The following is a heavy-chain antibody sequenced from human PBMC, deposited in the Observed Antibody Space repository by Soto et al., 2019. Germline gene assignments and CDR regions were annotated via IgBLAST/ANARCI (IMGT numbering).Heavy chain of an antibody. V-gene: IGHV1-69*13. J-gene: IGHJ6*02. CDR2: IIPIFGTA. CDR1: GGTFSSYA. CDR3: ASVSGGSSFPYYYYGMDA. D-gene: IGHD2-8*02. Sequence: ASVKVSCKASGGTFSSYAISWVRQAPGQGLEWMGGIIPIFGTANYAQKFQGRVTITADESTSTAYMELSSLRSGDTAVYYCASVSGGSSFPYYYYGMDAWGQGTTVTVSS.